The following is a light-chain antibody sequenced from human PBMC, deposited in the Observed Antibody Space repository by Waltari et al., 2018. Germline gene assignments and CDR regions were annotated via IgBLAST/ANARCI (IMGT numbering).Light chain of an antibody. CDR1: TSNLGKTY. CDR3: AAWDDTLSGVV. CDR2: KNN. Sequence: QSMLTQPPSVSGTPGQRVTIFCSGSTSNLGKTYVYWYQQVPGATPKLLIYKNNQRPSGVPDLFSGSRSDTSATLAISGLRSEDEADYYCAAWDDTLSGVVFGGGTKLTVL. J-gene: IGLJ2*01. V-gene: IGLV1-47*01.